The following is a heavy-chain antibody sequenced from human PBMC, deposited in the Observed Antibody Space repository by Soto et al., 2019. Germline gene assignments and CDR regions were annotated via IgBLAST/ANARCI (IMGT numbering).Heavy chain of an antibody. D-gene: IGHD3-22*01. J-gene: IGHJ3*02. CDR2: INHSGST. Sequence: SETLSLTCAVYGGSFSGYYWSWIRQPPGKGLEWIGEINHSGSTNYNPSLKSRVTISVDTSKNHFSLKLSSVTAADTAVYYCARDRYRDYYDSSGYYSPHDAFDIWGQGTMVTVSS. V-gene: IGHV4-34*01. CDR1: GGSFSGYY. CDR3: ARDRYRDYYDSSGYYSPHDAFDI.